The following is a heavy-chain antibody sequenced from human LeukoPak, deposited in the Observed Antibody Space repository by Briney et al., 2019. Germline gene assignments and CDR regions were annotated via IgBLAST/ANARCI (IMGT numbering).Heavy chain of an antibody. D-gene: IGHD3-10*01. CDR3: ARDGPYYGSGRGSAFDI. J-gene: IGHJ3*02. Sequence: SVKVSCKASGGTFSSYAISWVRQAPGQGLEWMGWISAYNGNTNYAQKVQGRVTMTTDTSTSTAYMELRSLRSDDTAVYYCARDGPYYGSGRGSAFDIWGQGTMVTVSS. V-gene: IGHV1-18*01. CDR2: ISAYNGNT. CDR1: GGTFSSYA.